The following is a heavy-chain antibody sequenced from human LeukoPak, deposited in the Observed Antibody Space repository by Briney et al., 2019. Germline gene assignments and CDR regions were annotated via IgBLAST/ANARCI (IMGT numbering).Heavy chain of an antibody. CDR2: IRSKAYGGTT. CDR1: GFTFGDYA. J-gene: IGHJ4*02. Sequence: GGSLRLSCTASGFTFGDYAMSWFRQAPGKGLEWVGFIRSKAYGGTTEYAASVKGRFTISRDDSKSIAYLQMNSLKTEDTAVYYCTRDPNYDYVWGSYKWGQGTLVTVSS. D-gene: IGHD3-16*01. V-gene: IGHV3-49*03. CDR3: TRDPNYDYVWGSYK.